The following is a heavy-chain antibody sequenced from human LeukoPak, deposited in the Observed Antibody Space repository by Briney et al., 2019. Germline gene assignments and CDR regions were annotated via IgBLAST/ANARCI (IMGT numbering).Heavy chain of an antibody. D-gene: IGHD5-18*01. CDR3: ARDQGLTAPPPYGLDV. Sequence: AAVQVSCKTSGGTFSTSAITWVRQAPGQGLEWMGRIIPVLNITTYAQRFQGRVTITADTSTSTVYMELSSLRSEETAVYYCARDQGLTAPPPYGLDVWGQGTTVIVSS. CDR1: GGTFSTSA. CDR2: IIPVLNIT. J-gene: IGHJ6*02. V-gene: IGHV1-69*04.